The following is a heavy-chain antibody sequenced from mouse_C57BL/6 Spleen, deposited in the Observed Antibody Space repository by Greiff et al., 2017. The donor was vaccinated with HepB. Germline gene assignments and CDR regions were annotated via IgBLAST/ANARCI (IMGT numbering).Heavy chain of an antibody. CDR3: AKTTGGVGY. D-gene: IGHD1-1*01. Sequence: QVQLLQPGAELVRPGSSVKLSCKASGYTFTSYWMDWVKQRPGQGLEWIGNIYPSDSETHYNQKFKDKATLTVDKSSSTAYMQLSSLTSEDSAVYYCAKTTGGVGYWGQGTTLTVSS. V-gene: IGHV1-61*01. CDR2: IYPSDSET. CDR1: GYTFTSYW. J-gene: IGHJ2*01.